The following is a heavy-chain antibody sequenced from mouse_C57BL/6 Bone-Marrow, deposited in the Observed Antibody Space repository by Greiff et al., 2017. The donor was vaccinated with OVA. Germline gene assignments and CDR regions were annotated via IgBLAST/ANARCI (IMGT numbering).Heavy chain of an antibody. D-gene: IGHD1-1*01. CDR2: IDPSASYT. V-gene: IGHV1-50*01. Sequence: VQLQQPGAELVKPGASVKLSCKASGYTFTSYWMQWVKQRPGQGLEWIGEIDPSASYTNYNQKFKGKATLTVDTSSSTAYMQLSSLTSEDSAVYYCARDTTVVATDYWGQGTTLTVSS. CDR3: ARDTTVVATDY. J-gene: IGHJ2*01. CDR1: GYTFTSYW.